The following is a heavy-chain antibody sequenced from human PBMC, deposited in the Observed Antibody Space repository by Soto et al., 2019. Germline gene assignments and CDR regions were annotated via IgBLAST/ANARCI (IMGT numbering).Heavy chain of an antibody. CDR2: IIPIFDTP. CDR3: TRSIGSGGVIGGFDY. V-gene: IGHV1-69*01. J-gene: IGHJ4*02. CDR1: GGTFNMYA. Sequence: QVQLVQSGAEVRQPGSAVRVSCKASGGTFNMYAMNWVRQAPGRGLEWMAGIIPIFDTPRYSQQFQGRVTITVDESTSTAYMELTSLRSEDPAIYYCTRSIGSGGVIGGFDYWAQGTLVTVAS. D-gene: IGHD3-16*02.